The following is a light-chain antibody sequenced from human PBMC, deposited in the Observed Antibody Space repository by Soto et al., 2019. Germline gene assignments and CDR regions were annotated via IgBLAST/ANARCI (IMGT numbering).Light chain of an antibody. V-gene: IGKV1-5*01. CDR3: QQYDSYSWT. Sequence: DIQMTQSPSTLFASVGDRVTITCRASQTISSWLAWYQQLPGKAPKLLIYDAYTLETGVPSRFSGSGSGTDFTLTISSLQADDFATYYCQQYDSYSWTFGQGTKV. CDR2: DAY. CDR1: QTISSW. J-gene: IGKJ1*01.